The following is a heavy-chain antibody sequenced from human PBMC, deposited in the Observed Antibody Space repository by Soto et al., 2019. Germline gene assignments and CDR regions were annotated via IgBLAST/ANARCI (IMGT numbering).Heavy chain of an antibody. CDR3: ARDLWGYCGTDCYPLDV. CDR1: GGSISRYY. J-gene: IGHJ6*02. Sequence: QVQLQESGPGLVKPSATLSLTCTVSGGSISRYYWSWIRQPPVNGLEWIGYMYNTGSTVYNPPFKSRVTISVDTSKNQFSLKLKSVTAADTAVYYCARDLWGYCGTDCYPLDVWGQGTTVTVSS. V-gene: IGHV4-59*01. CDR2: MYNTGST. D-gene: IGHD2-21*02.